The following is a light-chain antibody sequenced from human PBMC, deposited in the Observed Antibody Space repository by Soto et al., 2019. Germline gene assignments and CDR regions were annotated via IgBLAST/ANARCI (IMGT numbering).Light chain of an antibody. Sequence: QSALTQPASVSGSSGQSITISCTGTSSDVGGYNYVSWYQQHPGKAPKLMIYDVSNRTSGVSNRFSGSKSGNTASLTISGLQAEDEADYSCCSYRSSSVVFGGGTELTLL. CDR3: CSYRSSSVV. CDR2: DVS. J-gene: IGLJ2*01. V-gene: IGLV2-14*01. CDR1: SSDVGGYNY.